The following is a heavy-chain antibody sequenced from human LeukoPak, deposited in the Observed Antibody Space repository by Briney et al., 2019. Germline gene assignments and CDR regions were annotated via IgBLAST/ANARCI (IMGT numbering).Heavy chain of an antibody. J-gene: IGHJ3*01. CDR3: ARNLVHLWNVFDF. D-gene: IGHD5-18*01. V-gene: IGHV3-9*01. CDR1: GFTFDDYA. CDR2: ITWNSATI. Sequence: GGFLRLSCATSGFTFDDYAMHWVRQAPEKGLEWVSGITWNSATIVYADSVKGRFTISRDNAKNSVYLQMSSLRAEDTAVYHCARNLVHLWNVFDFWGLGTMVTVSS.